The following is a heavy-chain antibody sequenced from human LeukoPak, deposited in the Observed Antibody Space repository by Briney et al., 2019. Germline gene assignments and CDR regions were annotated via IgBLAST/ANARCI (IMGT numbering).Heavy chain of an antibody. D-gene: IGHD3-3*01. V-gene: IGHV3-20*04. CDR3: ATGLSGLSDTFDI. Sequence: PGESLRLSCAASGFTFGDYGMTWVRQASGKGPEWVSGIDWNGGRTGYADSVKGRFTISRDNAKNSLYLQMNSLRAEDTALYYCATGLSGLSDTFDIWGQGTMVSVSS. J-gene: IGHJ3*02. CDR2: IDWNGGRT. CDR1: GFTFGDYG.